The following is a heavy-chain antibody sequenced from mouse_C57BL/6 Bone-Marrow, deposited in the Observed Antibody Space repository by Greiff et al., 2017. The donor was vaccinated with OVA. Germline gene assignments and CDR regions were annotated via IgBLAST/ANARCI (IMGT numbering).Heavy chain of an antibody. CDR2: INPNYGTT. V-gene: IGHV1-39*01. D-gene: IGHD1-1*01. J-gene: IGHJ1*03. CDR1: GYSFTDYN. CDR3: ASQLTAIISWYFDV. Sequence: VQLQQSGPELVKPGASVKISCTASGYSFTDYNMNWVKQSNGKSLEWIGVINPNYGTTSYTQKFKGKATLTVDQSSSTAYMQLNSRTSEDAAVYYCASQLTAIISWYFDVWGTGTTVTVSS.